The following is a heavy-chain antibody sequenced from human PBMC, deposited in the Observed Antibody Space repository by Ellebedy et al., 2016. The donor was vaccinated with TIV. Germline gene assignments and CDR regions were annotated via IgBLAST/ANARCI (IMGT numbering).Heavy chain of an antibody. CDR3: ARRGSYGDYAVHVNSWFDS. CDR2: IYQDGSEK. J-gene: IGHJ5*01. D-gene: IGHD4-17*01. CDR1: GFSFRSYW. V-gene: IGHV3-7*01. Sequence: PGGSLRLSCAASGFSFRSYWMSWVRQAPGKGLEWMANIYQDGSEKYYVDSVEGRFTISRDNAKNELYLQMKSLRVEDTAVYYCARRGSYGDYAVHVNSWFDSWGQGTPVSVSP.